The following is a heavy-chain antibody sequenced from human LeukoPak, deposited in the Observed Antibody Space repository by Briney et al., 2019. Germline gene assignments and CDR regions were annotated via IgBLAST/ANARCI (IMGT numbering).Heavy chain of an antibody. CDR3: ARDPSLIVGATISFFDY. CDR2: INTYNGNT. CDR1: GYTFTSYG. D-gene: IGHD1-26*01. V-gene: IGHV1-18*01. Sequence: ASVKVSCKASGYTFTSYGISWVRQAPGQGLEWMGWINTYNGNTNYAQKRQGRVTMTTDTSTSTAYMDLRSLRSDDTAVYYCARDPSLIVGATISFFDYWGQGTLVTVSS. J-gene: IGHJ4*02.